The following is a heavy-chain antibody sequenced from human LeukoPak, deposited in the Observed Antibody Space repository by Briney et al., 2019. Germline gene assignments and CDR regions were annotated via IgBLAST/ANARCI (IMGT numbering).Heavy chain of an antibody. D-gene: IGHD3-22*01. V-gene: IGHV1-69*13. CDR2: IIPIFGTA. CDR1: GGTFSSYA. Sequence: GASVKVSCKASGGTFSSYAISWVRQAPGQGLEWMGGIIPIFGTANYAQKFQGRVTITADESTSTAYMELSSLRSEDTAVYYCARDSGFYYDSSGSFDYWGQGTLVTVSS. J-gene: IGHJ4*02. CDR3: ARDSGFYYDSSGSFDY.